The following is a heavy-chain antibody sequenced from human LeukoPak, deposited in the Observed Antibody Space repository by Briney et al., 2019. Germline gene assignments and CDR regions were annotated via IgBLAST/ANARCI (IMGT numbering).Heavy chain of an antibody. CDR2: ISGYKGDT. Sequence: ASVKVSCKASGYAFSTYGISWVRQAPGQGLEWMGWISGYKGDTNYAQKLQGRVTMTTDTSTNTAYMDLRSLTPDDTAVYYCAGDSVAATDFDAFDIWGQGTMVTVSS. V-gene: IGHV1-18*01. J-gene: IGHJ3*02. CDR3: AGDSVAATDFDAFDI. D-gene: IGHD2-15*01. CDR1: GYAFSTYG.